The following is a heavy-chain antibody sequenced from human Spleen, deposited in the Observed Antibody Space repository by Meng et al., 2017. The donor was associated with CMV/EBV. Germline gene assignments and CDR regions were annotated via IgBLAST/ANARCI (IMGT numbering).Heavy chain of an antibody. J-gene: IGHJ6*02. D-gene: IGHD2-8*01. CDR2: INPNSGGT. Sequence: ASVKVSCKASGYSFTGYYIHWVRQAPGQGLEYMGWINPNSGGTNYAQKFQGRVTMTRDTSINTAYMELSSLRSDDSAIYYCARAFVYHMDVWGQGTTVTVSS. V-gene: IGHV1-2*02. CDR1: GYSFTGYY. CDR3: ARAFVYHMDV.